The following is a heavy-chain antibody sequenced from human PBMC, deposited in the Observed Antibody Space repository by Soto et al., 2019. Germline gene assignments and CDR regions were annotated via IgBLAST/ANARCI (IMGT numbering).Heavy chain of an antibody. CDR2: ISGSGGSI. CDR3: AYFDWFIDY. J-gene: IGHJ4*02. V-gene: IGHV3-23*01. CDR1: GFNFDDYA. Sequence: GGSLRLSCAASGFNFDDYAMHWVRQIPGKGLEWVSTISGSGGSIYYADSVQGRFTISRDNSKNTLYLQMNSLRAEDTAVYYCAYFDWFIDYWGQGTLVTVSS. D-gene: IGHD3-9*01.